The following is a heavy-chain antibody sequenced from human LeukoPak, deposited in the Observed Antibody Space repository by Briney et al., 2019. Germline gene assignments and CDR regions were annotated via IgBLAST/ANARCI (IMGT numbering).Heavy chain of an antibody. CDR3: ARVGIAVAGTGEEDY. Sequence: SETLSLTCTVFGGSFSAHHWSWIRQPPGTGLEWIGEINHSGSTNYNPSLKSRVTISVDTSKNQFSLKLSSVTAADTAVYYCARVGIAVAGTGEEDYWGQGTLVTVSS. D-gene: IGHD6-19*01. CDR2: INHSGST. V-gene: IGHV4-34*01. J-gene: IGHJ4*02. CDR1: GGSFSAHH.